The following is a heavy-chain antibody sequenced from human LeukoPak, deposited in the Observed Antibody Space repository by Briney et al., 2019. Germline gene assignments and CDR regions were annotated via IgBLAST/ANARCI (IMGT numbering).Heavy chain of an antibody. J-gene: IGHJ4*02. CDR2: ISYDGSNK. V-gene: IGHV3-30-3*01. D-gene: IGHD1-26*01. CDR1: GFTFSSYA. Sequence: QAGGSLRLSCAASGFTFSSYAMHWVRQAPGKGLEWVAVISYDGSNKYYADSVKGRFTISRDNAKNSLYLQMHSLRAEDTAVYYCARAPLSGNSYSGSYYPDYWGQGTLVTVSS. CDR3: ARAPLSGNSYSGSYYPDY.